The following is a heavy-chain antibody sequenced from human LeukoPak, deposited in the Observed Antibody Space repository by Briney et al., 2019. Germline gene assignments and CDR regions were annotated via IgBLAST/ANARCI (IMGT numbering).Heavy chain of an antibody. D-gene: IGHD3-22*01. CDR3: ARLITDLSGHYYDYYFDF. V-gene: IGHV4-59*11. CDR2: IYSRGNT. J-gene: IGHJ4*02. CDR1: GGSINSHY. Sequence: PSETLSLTCAVSGGSINSHYWSWIRQPPGKGLEWIGYIYSRGNTNYNPSLKNRVTMSVDTSRNQFSLKLISVTAADTAVYYCARLITDLSGHYYDYYFDFWGQGTLVTVSS.